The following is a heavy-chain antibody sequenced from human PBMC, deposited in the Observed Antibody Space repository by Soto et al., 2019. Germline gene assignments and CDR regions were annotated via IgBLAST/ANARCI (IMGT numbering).Heavy chain of an antibody. V-gene: IGHV2-5*02. CDR2: MYWDDDD. CDR1: GFSYSTSGVG. J-gene: IGHJ6*02. D-gene: IGHD4-17*01. Sequence: QITLKESGPTLVKPTQTLTLTCTFSGFSYSTSGVGVAWIRQPPGKALEWLALMYWDDDDRYSPPLKNRITITKDTSKSQVVLTRTNMDTADTAIYFWAHGCSTVTAYYNGLDGWGQGTTFTVSS. CDR3: AHGCSTVTAYYNGLDG.